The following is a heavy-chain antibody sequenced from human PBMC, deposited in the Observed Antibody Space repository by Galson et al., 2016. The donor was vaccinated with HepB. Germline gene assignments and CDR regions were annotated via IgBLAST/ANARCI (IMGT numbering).Heavy chain of an antibody. J-gene: IGHJ4*02. V-gene: IGHV4-4*07. Sequence: SETLSLTCTVSGDSISSYYWSWIRQPAGKGLEWIGLIYTSGSTNYNPSLKSRVTMSVDTSKNQFSLKLTSVTAADTAVYYCAGGEDGSNFDYWGQGTLVSVSS. CDR1: GDSISSYY. D-gene: IGHD5-24*01. CDR2: IYTSGST. CDR3: AGGEDGSNFDY.